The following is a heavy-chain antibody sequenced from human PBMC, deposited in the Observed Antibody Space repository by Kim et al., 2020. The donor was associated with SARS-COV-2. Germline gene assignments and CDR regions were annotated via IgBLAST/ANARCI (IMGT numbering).Heavy chain of an antibody. CDR3: ARQGGQGFGTK. Sequence: TRYSPSFQGQVTISADKSISTAYLQWSSLKASDTAMYYCARQGGQGFGTKWGQGTLVTVSS. D-gene: IGHD3-10*01. CDR2: T. V-gene: IGHV5-51*01. J-gene: IGHJ4*02.